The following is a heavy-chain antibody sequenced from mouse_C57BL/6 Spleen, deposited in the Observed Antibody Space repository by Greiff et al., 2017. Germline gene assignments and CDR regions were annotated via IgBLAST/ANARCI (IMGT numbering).Heavy chain of an antibody. J-gene: IGHJ3*01. CDR3: ARGRANYLWFAY. CDR2: IYPGSGNT. Sequence: QVQLQQSGAELVRPGASVKLSCKASGYTFTDYYINWVKQRPGQGLEWIARIYPGSGNTYYNEKFKGKATLTAEKSSSTAYMQLSSLTSEDSAVYFCARGRANYLWFAYWGQGTLVTVSA. CDR1: GYTFTDYY. V-gene: IGHV1-76*01. D-gene: IGHD2-1*01.